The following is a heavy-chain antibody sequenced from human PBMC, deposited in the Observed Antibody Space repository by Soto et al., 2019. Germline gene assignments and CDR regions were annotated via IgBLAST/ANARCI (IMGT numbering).Heavy chain of an antibody. CDR2: IFHTGGT. J-gene: IGHJ4*02. D-gene: IGHD6-25*01. Sequence: QVQLQESGPGLVKPSETLSLTCTVSSDSIAGENWWSWVRQPPGMGLEWIGEIFHTGGTNYNPYLKSRVTMEVAKSKKQFSLKLISATAADTAVYHCARVFSSGSGWMYYFDFWGQGTLVSVSS. V-gene: IGHV4-4*02. CDR1: SDSIAGENW. CDR3: ARVFSSGSGWMYYFDF.